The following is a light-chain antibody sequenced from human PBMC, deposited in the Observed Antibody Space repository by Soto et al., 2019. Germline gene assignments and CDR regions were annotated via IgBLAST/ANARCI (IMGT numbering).Light chain of an antibody. V-gene: IGKV3-20*01. Sequence: IVLKQSPGTLSLSPGERATLSCRASQSVNNYLAWYQQKPGQAPRLLIYDTSDRASGIPARFSGSGSGTEFTLTISSLEPEDFAVYYCQQYGSSGTFGQGTKVDIK. CDR2: DTS. CDR1: QSVNNY. CDR3: QQYGSSGT. J-gene: IGKJ1*01.